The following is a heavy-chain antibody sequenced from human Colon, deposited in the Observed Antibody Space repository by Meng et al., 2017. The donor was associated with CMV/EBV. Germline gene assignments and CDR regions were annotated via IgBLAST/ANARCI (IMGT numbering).Heavy chain of an antibody. CDR3: ARGLDFGTFFFY. V-gene: IGHV3-30*03. D-gene: IGHD4-17*01. CDR2: TSHDGTNK. CDR1: EFSLSNFG. J-gene: IGHJ4*01. Sequence: GGSLRLSCTASEFSLSNFGVHWVRQAPGKGLEWVAVTSHDGTNKYYADSVKGRFTISRDDSKNTLYLQMNNLRGEDTAVYYCARGLDFGTFFFYWGRGTLVTVSS.